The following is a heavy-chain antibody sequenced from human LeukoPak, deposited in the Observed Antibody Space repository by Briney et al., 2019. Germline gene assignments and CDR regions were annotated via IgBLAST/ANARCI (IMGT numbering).Heavy chain of an antibody. J-gene: IGHJ6*02. Sequence: ASVKVSCKASGYTFTGYYMHWVRQAPGQGLEWMGWINPNSGGTNYAQKFQGRVTMTRDTSISTAYMELSRLRSDDTAVYYCARDRRDGYKRRATSYYYGMDVWGQGTTVTVSS. V-gene: IGHV1-2*02. D-gene: IGHD5-24*01. CDR2: INPNSGGT. CDR3: ARDRRDGYKRRATSYYYGMDV. CDR1: GYTFTGYY.